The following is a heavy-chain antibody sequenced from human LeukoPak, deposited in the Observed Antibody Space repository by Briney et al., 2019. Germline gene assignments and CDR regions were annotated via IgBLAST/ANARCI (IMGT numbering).Heavy chain of an antibody. Sequence: PGGSLRLSCVASGFAFSSYWMRWVRQAPGQGLEWVATIKEDGSEKYYVDSVKGRFTISRDNAKSSLYLQMNSLRAEDTAVYYCSRHTSSWHAMDVWGQGTTVTVSS. CDR3: SRHTSSWHAMDV. J-gene: IGHJ6*02. CDR1: GFAFSSYW. D-gene: IGHD6-13*01. CDR2: IKEDGSEK. V-gene: IGHV3-7*02.